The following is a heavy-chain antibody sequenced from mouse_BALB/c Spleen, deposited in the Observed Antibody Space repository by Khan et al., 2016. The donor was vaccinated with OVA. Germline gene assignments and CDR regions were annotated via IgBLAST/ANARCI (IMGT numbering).Heavy chain of an antibody. CDR3: ESGYGGAFDY. J-gene: IGHJ2*01. D-gene: IGHD1-1*02. Sequence: KLEETGPGLVKPSQSLSLTCTVTGYSITSDYAWNWIRQFPGNTLEWMGFISYSGNTNYNPSLKSRISITRDTAKNQLFLQLNSGTTDDTARLYCESGYGGAFDYWGQGTTLTVAS. CDR2: ISYSGNT. CDR1: GYSITSDYA. V-gene: IGHV3-2*02.